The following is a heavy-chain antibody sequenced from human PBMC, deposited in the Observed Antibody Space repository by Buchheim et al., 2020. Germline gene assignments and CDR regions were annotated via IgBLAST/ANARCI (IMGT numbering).Heavy chain of an antibody. Sequence: QVQLQESGPGLVKPSGTLSLTCTVSGASISSNNWWSWVRQPPGKGLEWIGEVYYSGSTNYNPSLKSRLTISVAVSNNEFSPKLNSVTAADTGVYYCARAITMSPWGQGTL. CDR2: VYYSGST. CDR3: ARAITMSP. D-gene: IGHD3-22*01. CDR1: GASISSNNW. J-gene: IGHJ5*02. V-gene: IGHV4-4*02.